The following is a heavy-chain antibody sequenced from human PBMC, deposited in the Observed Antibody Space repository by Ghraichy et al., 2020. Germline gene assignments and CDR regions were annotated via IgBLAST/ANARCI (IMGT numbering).Heavy chain of an antibody. V-gene: IGHV3-23*01. Sequence: VSTISASGGRTFYTDSVKGRFTISRDNSKNTLYLQVTSLRTDDTAIYYCAKDQQWEVPHWFDPWGQG. CDR3: AKDQQWEVPHWFDP. CDR2: ISASGGRT. J-gene: IGHJ5*02. D-gene: IGHD6-19*01.